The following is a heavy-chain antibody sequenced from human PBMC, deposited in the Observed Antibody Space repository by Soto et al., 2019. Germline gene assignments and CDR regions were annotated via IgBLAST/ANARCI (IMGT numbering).Heavy chain of an antibody. V-gene: IGHV5-51*01. D-gene: IGHD3-3*02. Sequence: EVQLVQSGADIKKPGESLKISCKGVGYKFGSAWIGWVCQMPGKGLEWMGIIKPGTSDIRYSPSCRGHVTISADEAVSTAYLQWSSLKASDTAMYYCARQLSHICDSWGQGTLVTVSS. CDR1: GYKFGSAW. CDR2: IKPGTSDI. J-gene: IGHJ4*02. CDR3: ARQLSHICDS.